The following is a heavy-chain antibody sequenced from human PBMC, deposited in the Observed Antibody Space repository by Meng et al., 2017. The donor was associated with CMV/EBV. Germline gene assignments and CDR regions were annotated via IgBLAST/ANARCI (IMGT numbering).Heavy chain of an antibody. Sequence: GESLKISCAASGFTFSSYAMHWVRQAPGKGLEWVAVISYDGSNKYYADSVKGRLTISRDNSKNTLYLQMNSLRAEDTAVYYCARGSTDDNSWYYYWGQGTLVTVSS. CDR2: ISYDGSNK. CDR3: ARGSTDDNSWYYY. D-gene: IGHD6-13*01. CDR1: GFTFSSYA. V-gene: IGHV3-30-3*01. J-gene: IGHJ4*02.